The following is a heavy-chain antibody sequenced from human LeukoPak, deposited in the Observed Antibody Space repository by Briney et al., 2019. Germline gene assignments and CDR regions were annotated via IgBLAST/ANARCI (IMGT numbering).Heavy chain of an antibody. CDR1: GFAFSDDS. CDR2: ISRTSKYI. J-gene: IGHJ4*02. CDR3: AREYTAMAYDY. V-gene: IGHV3-21*01. Sequence: GGSLRLSCVASGFAFSDDSMNWVRQPPGKGLEWVSSISRTSKYIYYADSVKGRFTISRDNAKNSLFLQMNNLRVDDSAVYYCAREYTAMAYDYWGQGNLVTVSS. D-gene: IGHD5-18*01.